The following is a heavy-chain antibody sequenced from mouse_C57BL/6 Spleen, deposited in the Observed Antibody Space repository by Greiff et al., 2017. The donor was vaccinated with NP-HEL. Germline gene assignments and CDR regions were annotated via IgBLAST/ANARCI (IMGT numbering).Heavy chain of an antibody. D-gene: IGHD4-1*01. CDR1: GFSLTSYG. CDR3: AILGPGFAY. J-gene: IGHJ3*01. Sequence: VQLVESGPGLVAPSQSLSITCTVSGFSLTSYGVDWVRQSPGKGLEWLGVIWGVGSTNYNSALKSRLSISKDNSKSQVFLKMNSLQTDDTAMYYCAILGPGFAYWGQGTLVTVSA. V-gene: IGHV2-6*01. CDR2: IWGVGST.